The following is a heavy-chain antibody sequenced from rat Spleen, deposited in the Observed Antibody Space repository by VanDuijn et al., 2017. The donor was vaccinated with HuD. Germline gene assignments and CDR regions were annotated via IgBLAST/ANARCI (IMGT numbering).Heavy chain of an antibody. V-gene: IGHV5-31*01. CDR1: GFTFNNYW. Sequence: EVQLVESGGGLVQPGRSLKLSCVASGFTFNNYWMTWIRQAPGKGLEWVASITNTGGGTYYPDSVKGRFTISRDNAKNTLSLQMGSLRSEDTATYYCVRQYFSGDYYYSTYYFDYWGHGVMVTVSS. CDR2: ITNTGGGT. CDR3: VRQYFSGDYYYSTYYFDY. D-gene: IGHD1-1*01. J-gene: IGHJ2*01.